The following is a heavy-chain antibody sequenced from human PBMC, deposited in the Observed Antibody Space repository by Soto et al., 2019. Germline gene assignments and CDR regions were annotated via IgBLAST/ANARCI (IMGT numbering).Heavy chain of an antibody. D-gene: IGHD3-3*01. J-gene: IGHJ4*02. Sequence: QVQLMESGGGVVQPGRPLRLSCAASGFTFKTYGMHWVRQVPGKGLQWVAALSYDGVNKFYVDSVKGRFTVSRDNSKNTVALEMSSLRADDSAVYYCARDRGHVEWLPRQIDYWGQGTTVTVSS. CDR2: LSYDGVNK. CDR1: GFTFKTYG. CDR3: ARDRGHVEWLPRQIDY. V-gene: IGHV3-30*03.